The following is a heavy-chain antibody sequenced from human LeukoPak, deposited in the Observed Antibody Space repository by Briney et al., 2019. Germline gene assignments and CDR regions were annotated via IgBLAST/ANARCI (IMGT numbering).Heavy chain of an antibody. CDR2: MNPNSGNT. CDR1: GYTFTSYD. Sequence: ASVKVSCKASGYTFTSYDINWVRQATGQGLEWMGWMNPNSGNTGYAQKFQGRVTMTRNTSISTAYMELSSLRSEDPAVYYCARGGGYCSGGSCYGYLYYYYYYYMDVWGKGTTVTISS. D-gene: IGHD2-15*01. V-gene: IGHV1-8*01. CDR3: ARGGGYCSGGSCYGYLYYYYYYYMDV. J-gene: IGHJ6*03.